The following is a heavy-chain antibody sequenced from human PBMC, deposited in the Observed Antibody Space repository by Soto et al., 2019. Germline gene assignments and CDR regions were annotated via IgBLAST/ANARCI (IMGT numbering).Heavy chain of an antibody. J-gene: IGHJ6*02. Sequence: LSLTCAVSGGSISSSKWWSWIRQPPGKGLEWIGEIYHSGSTNYNPSLKSRVTISVDKSKNQFSLKLSSVTAADTAVYYCARRTSSSSDYYGMDLWGQGTTVTVSS. CDR1: GGSISSSKW. CDR3: ARRTSSSSDYYGMDL. V-gene: IGHV4-4*02. D-gene: IGHD6-6*01. CDR2: IYHSGST.